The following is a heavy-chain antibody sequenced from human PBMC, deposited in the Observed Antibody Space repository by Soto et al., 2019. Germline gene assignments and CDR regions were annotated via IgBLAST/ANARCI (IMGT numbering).Heavy chain of an antibody. V-gene: IGHV1-18*01. CDR2: IGGYKGNT. Sequence: ASVKVSCKASGYTFTNYGVSWVRQAPGQGLEWMGWIGGYKGNTNYHPSLKSRVTISIDTSKSQFYLKLTSVTAADTAIYYCATRFYSSGVLFDYWGPGTQVNVSS. CDR3: ATRFYSSGVLFDY. D-gene: IGHD3-10*01. CDR1: GYTFTNYG. J-gene: IGHJ4*02.